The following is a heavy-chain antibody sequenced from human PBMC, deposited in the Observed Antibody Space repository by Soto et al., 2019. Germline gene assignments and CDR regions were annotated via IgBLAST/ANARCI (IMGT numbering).Heavy chain of an antibody. V-gene: IGHV3-30-3*01. CDR2: ISYDGSNK. CDR3: APTGPGGSGYNFDY. CDR1: GFTFSSYA. Sequence: PGGSLRLSCAASGFTFSSYAMHWVRQAPGKGLEWVAVISYDGSNKYYADSVKGRFTISRDNSKNTLYLQMNSLRAEDTAVYYCAPTGPGGSGYNFDYWGQGTLVTVSS. D-gene: IGHD3-22*01. J-gene: IGHJ4*02.